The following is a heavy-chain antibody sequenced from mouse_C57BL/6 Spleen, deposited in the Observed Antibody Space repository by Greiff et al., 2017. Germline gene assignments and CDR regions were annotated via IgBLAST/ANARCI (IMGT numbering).Heavy chain of an antibody. CDR2: ILPGSGST. Sequence: QVQLQQSGAELMKPGASVKLSCKATGYTFTGYWLEWVKQRPGHGLEWIGEILPGSGSTNYNEKFKGKATFTADTSSNTAYMQLSSLTTEDSAIYYCATKGHSSGGGPHWYFDVWGTGTTVTVSS. CDR1: GYTFTGYW. J-gene: IGHJ1*03. CDR3: ATKGHSSGGGPHWYFDV. D-gene: IGHD3-1*01. V-gene: IGHV1-9*01.